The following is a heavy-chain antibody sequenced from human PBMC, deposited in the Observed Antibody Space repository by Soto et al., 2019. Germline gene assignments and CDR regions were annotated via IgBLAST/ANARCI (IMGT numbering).Heavy chain of an antibody. V-gene: IGHV1-46*01. CDR2: INPSGGIT. CDR1: GYTLTSYY. J-gene: IGHJ6*02. D-gene: IGHD3-22*01. Sequence: GASVKVSCKASGYTLTSYYLHWVRQAPGQGPEWMGIINPSGGITNDAQKFQDRVTMTSDTSTSTVYMELSSLRSEDTAVYYCARGIITTIYYYYYGMDVWGQGTTVTVFS. CDR3: ARGIITTIYYYYYGMDV.